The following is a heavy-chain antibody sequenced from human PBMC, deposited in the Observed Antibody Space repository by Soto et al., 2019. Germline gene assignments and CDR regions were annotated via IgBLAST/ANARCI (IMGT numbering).Heavy chain of an antibody. Sequence: SVKVSCKASGGTSSSYAISWVRQAPGQGLEWMGGIIPIFGTANYAQKFQGRVTITADESTSTAYMELSSLRSEDTAVYYCAISGSPQPVEYYFDYWGQGTLVTVSS. V-gene: IGHV1-69*13. CDR3: AISGSPQPVEYYFDY. CDR2: IIPIFGTA. J-gene: IGHJ4*02. D-gene: IGHD1-26*01. CDR1: GGTSSSYA.